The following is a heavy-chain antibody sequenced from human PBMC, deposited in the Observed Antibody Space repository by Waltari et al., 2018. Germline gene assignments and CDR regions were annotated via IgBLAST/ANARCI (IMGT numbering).Heavy chain of an antibody. CDR1: GFTFSTYS. CDR3: ARAGGGSWLHEDAFDV. Sequence: QVQLVQSGGGVVQSEKSLRLSCAASGFTFSTYSLHWVRQAPGKGLEWVGFIAFDGSITNYSDSVKGRFYISKDDSKNTLYLQMNSLRPEDTAVYYCARAGGGSWLHEDAFDVWGQGTMVTVSS. CDR2: IAFDGSIT. V-gene: IGHV3-30-3*01. J-gene: IGHJ3*01. D-gene: IGHD2-15*01.